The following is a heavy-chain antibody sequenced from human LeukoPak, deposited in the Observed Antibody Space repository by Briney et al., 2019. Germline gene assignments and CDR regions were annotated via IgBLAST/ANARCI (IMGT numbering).Heavy chain of an antibody. D-gene: IGHD6-6*01. Sequence: SETLSLTCTVSGGSISSGDYYWRWIRQPPGKGLEWIGYIYYSGSTYYNPSLKSRFTISVDTSKNQFSLKPSSVTAADTAVYYCARVGIAARPRERFDPWGQGTLVTVSS. CDR2: IYYSGST. CDR3: ARVGIAARPRERFDP. J-gene: IGHJ5*02. V-gene: IGHV4-30-4*08. CDR1: GGSISSGDYY.